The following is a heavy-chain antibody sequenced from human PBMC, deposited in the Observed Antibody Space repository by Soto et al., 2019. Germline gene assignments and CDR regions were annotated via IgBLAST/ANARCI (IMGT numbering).Heavy chain of an antibody. CDR1: GGSISSSTYY. V-gene: IGHV4-39*01. J-gene: IGHJ4*02. CDR2: IYYSESI. D-gene: IGHD3-10*01. CDR3: ARQGPYYFGSIDS. Sequence: QLQLQESGPGLVKPSETLSLTCTVSGGSISSSTYYWGWIRQPPGKGLEWIGSIYYSESIYYNPSLKSRVTISVDTSKNLFSLKLSSVIAADTAVYYCARQGPYYFGSIDSWGQGTLVTVSS.